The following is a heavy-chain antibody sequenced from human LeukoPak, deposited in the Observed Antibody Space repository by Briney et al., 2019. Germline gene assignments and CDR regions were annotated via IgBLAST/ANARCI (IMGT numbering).Heavy chain of an antibody. Sequence: ASVKVSCKASGYTFTGYYMHWVRQAPGHGLEWMGWINPNSGGTNYAQKFQGRVTMTRDTSISTAYMELSRLRSDDTAVYYCARESQDYGDYAKWFDPWGQGTLVTVSS. J-gene: IGHJ5*02. V-gene: IGHV1-2*02. CDR1: GYTFTGYY. D-gene: IGHD4-17*01. CDR3: ARESQDYGDYAKWFDP. CDR2: INPNSGGT.